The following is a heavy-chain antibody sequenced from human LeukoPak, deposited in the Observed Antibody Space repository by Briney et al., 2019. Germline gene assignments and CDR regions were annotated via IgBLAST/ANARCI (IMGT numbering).Heavy chain of an antibody. J-gene: IGHJ4*02. CDR2: ISSSSSYI. Sequence: GGSLRLSCAASGFTFSSYSMNWVRQAPGKGLEWVSSISSSSSYIYYADSVKGRFTISRDNAKNSLYLQMNSLRAEDTAVYYCAKRRQLVRGDLDYWGQGTLVTVSS. CDR1: GFTFSSYS. V-gene: IGHV3-21*04. CDR3: AKRRQLVRGDLDY. D-gene: IGHD6-13*01.